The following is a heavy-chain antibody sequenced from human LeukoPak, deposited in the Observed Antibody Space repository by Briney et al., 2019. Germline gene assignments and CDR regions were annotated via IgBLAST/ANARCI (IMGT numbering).Heavy chain of an antibody. V-gene: IGHV3-7*02. CDR1: GLPYNDFW. D-gene: IGHD2/OR15-2a*01. Sequence: PGGSLGLSCAASGLPYNDFWLSWVRESPGKGLEWVANIKHDAIEIYYLDSVKGRFTISRDNAKASLYLQMNSLRVEDSAIYYCATEYCTDKGNFDLWGRGTLITVSS. CDR3: ATEYCTDKGNFDL. J-gene: IGHJ2*01. CDR2: IKHDAIEI.